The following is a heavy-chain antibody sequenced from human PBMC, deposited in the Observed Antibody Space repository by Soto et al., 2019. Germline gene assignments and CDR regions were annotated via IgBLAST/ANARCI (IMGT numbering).Heavy chain of an antibody. CDR2: ISSGSSYI. CDR1: GFTFSSYS. Sequence: VGSLRLSCAASGFTFSSYSVSWVRQAPGKGLEWVSSISSGSSYIYDADSVKGRCTISRDNAKSSLYLQMNSLRVEDTAVYYCARGSSSWFYLMDVWGQGTTVTVSS. J-gene: IGHJ6*02. D-gene: IGHD6-13*01. V-gene: IGHV3-21*01. CDR3: ARGSSSWFYLMDV.